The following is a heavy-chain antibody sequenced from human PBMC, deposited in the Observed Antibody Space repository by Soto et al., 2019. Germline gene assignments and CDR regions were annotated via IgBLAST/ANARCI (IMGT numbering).Heavy chain of an antibody. V-gene: IGHV3-21*01. CDR2: ISSGSGYI. J-gene: IGHJ5*02. CDR1: GFTFGLYN. Sequence: GGSLRLSCAASGFTFGLYNMNWVRQAPGRGLEWVSSISSGSGYIYYADSVKGRFTISRDNAKTSLYLQMNSLRAEDTAVYYCARFETGTARWSDPWGRGTLVTVSS. D-gene: IGHD1-1*01. CDR3: ARFETGTARWSDP.